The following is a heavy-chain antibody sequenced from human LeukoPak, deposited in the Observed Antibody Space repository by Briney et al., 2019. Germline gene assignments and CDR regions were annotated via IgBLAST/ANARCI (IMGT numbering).Heavy chain of an antibody. Sequence: GGSLRLSCAASGFTVNSNYMSWVRQAPGKGLEWVSVIYSAGTTFCADSVKGRLTISRDNSKNTLYLHMDSLRAEDTAVYYCAGGVVPYYFDYWGLGTLVTVSS. CDR3: AGGVVPYYFDY. J-gene: IGHJ4*02. CDR1: GFTVNSNY. D-gene: IGHD2-21*01. V-gene: IGHV3-66*01. CDR2: IYSAGTT.